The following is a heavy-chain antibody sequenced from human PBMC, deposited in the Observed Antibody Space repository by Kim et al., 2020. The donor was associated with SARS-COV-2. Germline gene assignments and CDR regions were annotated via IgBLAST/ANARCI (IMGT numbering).Heavy chain of an antibody. CDR3: AKDIRGSSHGWYFDL. CDR1: GFTFDDYA. Sequence: GGSLRLSCAASGFTFDDYAMHWVRQAPGKGLEWVSGISWNSGSIGYADSVKGRFTISRDNAKNSLYLQMNSLRAEDTALYYCAKDIRGSSHGWYFDLWGRGTLVTVSS. V-gene: IGHV3-9*01. D-gene: IGHD1-26*01. J-gene: IGHJ2*01. CDR2: ISWNSGSI.